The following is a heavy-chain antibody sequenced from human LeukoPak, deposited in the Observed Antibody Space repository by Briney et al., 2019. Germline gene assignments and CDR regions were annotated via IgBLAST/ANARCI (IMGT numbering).Heavy chain of an antibody. CDR3: AGDCSSASCYMSYYYYYGMDV. Sequence: GGSLSFSCAAAGFTISSNYMSWVHQAPGKGLEWGFVIYSGVGTYYADSVKGRFTISRDNSKNTLYLQMNSLRAEDTAVYYGAGDCSSASCYMSYYYYYGMDVWGQGTTVTVSS. V-gene: IGHV3-66*01. D-gene: IGHD2-2*02. J-gene: IGHJ6*02. CDR2: IYSGVGT. CDR1: GFTISSNY.